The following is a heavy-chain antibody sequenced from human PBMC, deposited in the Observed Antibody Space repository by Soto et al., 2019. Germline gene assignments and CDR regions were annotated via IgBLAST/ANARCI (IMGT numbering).Heavy chain of an antibody. CDR3: VRCVGASPLSPLDYYCGMDV. V-gene: IGHV1-69*13. Sequence: ASVKVSCKASGGTFSSYAISWVRQAPGQGLEWMGGIIPIFGTANYAQKFQGRVTITADESTSTAYMELSSLRSEDTAVYYCVRCVGASPLSPLDYYCGMDVWGQGTTVTVSS. CDR1: GGTFSSYA. D-gene: IGHD1-26*01. J-gene: IGHJ6*02. CDR2: IIPIFGTA.